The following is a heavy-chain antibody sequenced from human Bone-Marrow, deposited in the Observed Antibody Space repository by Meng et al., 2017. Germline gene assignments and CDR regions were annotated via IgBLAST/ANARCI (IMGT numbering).Heavy chain of an antibody. V-gene: IGHV3-49*03. CDR2: IRSETYGGTT. CDR3: TTDVEGSCSSTSCYAVDY. Sequence: GESLKISCSASGFTFGDHAMSWFRQAPGKGLEWVGFIRSETYGGTTEYAASVKGRFTISRDDSKSIAYLRMNSLKTEDTAVYYCTTDVEGSCSSTSCYAVDYCGQATLVAFSS. D-gene: IGHD2-2*01. CDR1: GFTFGDHA. J-gene: IGHJ4*02.